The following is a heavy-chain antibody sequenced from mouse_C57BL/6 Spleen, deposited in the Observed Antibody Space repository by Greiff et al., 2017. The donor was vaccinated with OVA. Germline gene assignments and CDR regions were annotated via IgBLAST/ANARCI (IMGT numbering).Heavy chain of an antibody. D-gene: IGHD5-5*01. CDR2: ISDGGSYT. Sequence: EVKLEESGGGLVKPGGSLKLSCAASGFTFSSYAMSWVRQTPEKRLEWVATISDGGSYTYYPDNVKGRFTISRDNAKNNLYLQMSHLKSEDTAMYYCARELPWAYWGQGTLVTVSA. CDR1: GFTFSSYA. J-gene: IGHJ3*01. V-gene: IGHV5-4*01. CDR3: ARELPWAY.